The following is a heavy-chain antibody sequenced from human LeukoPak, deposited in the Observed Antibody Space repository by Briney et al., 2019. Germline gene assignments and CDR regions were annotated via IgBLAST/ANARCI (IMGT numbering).Heavy chain of an antibody. Sequence: SETLSLTCTVSGDSISNYYWSWIRQPPGKGLEWIGYIYYSGTTNYNPSLKSRVTISVDTSKNQFSLKLSSVTAADTAVYYCARSYYDFWSGYLKYYFDYWGQGTLVTVSS. CDR1: GDSISNYY. D-gene: IGHD3-3*01. J-gene: IGHJ4*02. CDR3: ARSYYDFWSGYLKYYFDY. V-gene: IGHV4-59*01. CDR2: IYYSGTT.